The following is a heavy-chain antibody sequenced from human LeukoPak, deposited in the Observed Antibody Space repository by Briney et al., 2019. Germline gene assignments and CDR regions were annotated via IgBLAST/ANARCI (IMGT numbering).Heavy chain of an antibody. D-gene: IGHD4-23*01. CDR1: GGSISSYY. CDR2: IYYSGST. J-gene: IGHJ4*02. V-gene: IGHV4-59*01. CDR3: ARIEDYGGNSVNY. Sequence: LETLSLTCTVSGGSISSYYWSWIRQPPGKGLEWIGYIYYSGSTNYNPSLKSRVTISVDTSKNQFSLKLSSVTAADTAVYYCARIEDYGGNSVNYWGQGTLVTVSS.